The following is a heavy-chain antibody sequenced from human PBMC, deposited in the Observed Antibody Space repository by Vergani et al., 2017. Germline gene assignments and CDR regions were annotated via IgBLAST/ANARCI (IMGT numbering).Heavy chain of an antibody. CDR1: GGTFSSYT. J-gene: IGHJ6*02. CDR2: IIPILGIA. CDR3: AADRRDGDGMDV. D-gene: IGHD5-24*01. V-gene: IGHV1-69*04. Sequence: QVQLVQSGAEVKKPGASVKVSCKASGGTFSSYTISWVRQAPGQGLEWMGRIIPILGIANYAQKFQGRVTITADKSTSTAYMELSSLRSEDTAVYYCAADRRDGDGMDVWGQGTTVTVSS.